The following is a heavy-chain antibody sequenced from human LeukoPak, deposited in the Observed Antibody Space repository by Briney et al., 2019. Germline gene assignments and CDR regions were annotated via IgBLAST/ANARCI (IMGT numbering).Heavy chain of an antibody. V-gene: IGHV3-23*01. CDR1: GFTFSSYG. CDR3: AKTFGWPYCFDY. D-gene: IGHD2/OR15-2a*01. Sequence: PGGSLRLSCAASGFTFSSYGMSWVRQAPGKGLEWVSAISGGGGTTYYADSVKGRFTISRDNSKNTLYLEMNSLRAEDTAVYYCAKTFGWPYCFDYWGQGTLVTVSS. J-gene: IGHJ4*02. CDR2: ISGGGGTT.